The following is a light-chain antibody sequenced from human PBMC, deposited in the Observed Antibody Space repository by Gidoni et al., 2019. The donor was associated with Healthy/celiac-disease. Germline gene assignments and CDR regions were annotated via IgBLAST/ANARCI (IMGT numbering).Light chain of an antibody. CDR1: PSVSSS. CDR2: DAS. Sequence: EIVLTPSPATLSLSPGERATLSCRASPSVSSSLAWYQQKPGQAPRLLSYDASNRATGIPARFSGSGSGTDFTLTISSLGPEEFAVYYCQQRSNWPPRFTFGPGTKVEIK. V-gene: IGKV3-11*01. J-gene: IGKJ3*01. CDR3: QQRSNWPPRFT.